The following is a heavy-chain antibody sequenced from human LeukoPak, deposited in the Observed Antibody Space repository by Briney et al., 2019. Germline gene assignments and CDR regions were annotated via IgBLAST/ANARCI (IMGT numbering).Heavy chain of an antibody. Sequence: GGSLRLSCVGSGFTFENYWMHWVRQAPGKGPEWVANIKQDGSLEHYMDSVKGRFTISRDNANSPLILQMDSLRAEDTAVYYCARWTGVIDSWGQGTLVTVSS. CDR3: ARWTGVIDS. J-gene: IGHJ4*02. CDR2: IKQDGSLE. V-gene: IGHV3-7*01. D-gene: IGHD2-21*01. CDR1: GFTFENYW.